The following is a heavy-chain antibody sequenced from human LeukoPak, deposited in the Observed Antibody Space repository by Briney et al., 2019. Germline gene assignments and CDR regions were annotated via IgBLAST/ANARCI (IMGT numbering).Heavy chain of an antibody. V-gene: IGHV3-23*01. CDR1: GFTFSSSA. CDR3: AKNEWELSFFDY. J-gene: IGHJ4*02. Sequence: GGSLRLSCAASGFTFSSSAMSWVRQAPGKGLEWVSSISGSGSGGSTYYADSVKGRFTISRDNSKNTLYLQMNSLRAEDTAVYYCAKNEWELSFFDYWGQGTLVTVSS. D-gene: IGHD1-26*01. CDR2: ISGSGSGGST.